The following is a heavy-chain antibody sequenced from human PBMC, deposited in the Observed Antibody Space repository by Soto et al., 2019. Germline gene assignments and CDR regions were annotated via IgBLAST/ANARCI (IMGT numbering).Heavy chain of an antibody. D-gene: IGHD6-19*01. CDR1: GASIRNFY. Sequence: QVHLQESGPGLVKPSETMSLTCTASGASIRNFYWNWVRQFPGKGLEWIGHIYNGERTNYNPSLKSRVTISVDTSKNQFSLNLSSVTVADTAVYYCAQATGWPGFDYWGQGTLVAGSS. V-gene: IGHV4-59*01. J-gene: IGHJ4*02. CDR3: AQATGWPGFDY. CDR2: IYNGERT.